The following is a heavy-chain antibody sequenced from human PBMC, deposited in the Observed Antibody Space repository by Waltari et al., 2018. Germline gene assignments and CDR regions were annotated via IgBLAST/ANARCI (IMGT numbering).Heavy chain of an antibody. CDR1: GGPFGASG. CDR3: ATHKLGSSQHYYHMGA. J-gene: IGHJ6*03. D-gene: IGHD7-27*01. Sequence: VQLVQSGAEVRTPGSSVKVSCQASGGPFGASGTRWVRLVPGQRLEGLGVIFPIFGIPGYSQKFKDRLTITADESTSTAFMELSSLTSEDTAIYFCATHKLGSSQHYYHMGAWGKGTTVTISS. V-gene: IGHV1-69*12. CDR2: IFPIFGIP.